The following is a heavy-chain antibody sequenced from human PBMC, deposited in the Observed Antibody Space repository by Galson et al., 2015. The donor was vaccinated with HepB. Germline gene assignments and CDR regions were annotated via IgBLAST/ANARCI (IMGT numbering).Heavy chain of an antibody. CDR2: ISSSGSTI. Sequence: SLRLSCAASGFTFSSYEMNWVRQAPGKGLEWVSYISSSGSTIYYADSVKGRFTISRDNAKNSLYLQMNSLRAEDTAVYYCARISSSRSLPQYYFDFWGQGTLVTVSS. V-gene: IGHV3-48*03. D-gene: IGHD6-13*01. CDR3: ARISSSRSLPQYYFDF. J-gene: IGHJ4*02. CDR1: GFTFSSYE.